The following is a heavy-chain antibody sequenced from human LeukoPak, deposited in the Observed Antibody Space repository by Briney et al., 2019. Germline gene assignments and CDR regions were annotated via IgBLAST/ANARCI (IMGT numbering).Heavy chain of an antibody. CDR2: IYFTGST. CDR3: ARQELALTFAFDI. V-gene: IGHV4-59*01. CDR1: GGSISSDY. D-gene: IGHD2/OR15-2a*01. Sequence: KTSETLSLTCTVSGGSISSDYWSWIRQPPGKGLEWIGYIYFTGSTDYNPSFKSRVTMSVDTSENQFSLKLNSVTAADTAVYYCARQELALTFAFDIWGQGTVVTVSS. J-gene: IGHJ3*02.